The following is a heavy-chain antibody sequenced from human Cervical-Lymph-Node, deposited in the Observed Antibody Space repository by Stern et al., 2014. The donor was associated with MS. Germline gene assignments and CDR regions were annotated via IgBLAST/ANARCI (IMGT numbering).Heavy chain of an antibody. CDR1: GFTFSSYA. V-gene: IGHV3-23*04. J-gene: IGHJ4*02. CDR2: ISGSGGSP. D-gene: IGHD4-17*01. Sequence: EVQLVESGGGLVQPGGSLRLSCAASGFTFSSYAMSWVRQAPGKGLEWVSAISGSGGSPYYADSVKGRVTISRENSRNTRYLQMNSLRAEYTAVYYCAKSTVTSLSDYWGQGTLVTVSS. CDR3: AKSTVTSLSDY.